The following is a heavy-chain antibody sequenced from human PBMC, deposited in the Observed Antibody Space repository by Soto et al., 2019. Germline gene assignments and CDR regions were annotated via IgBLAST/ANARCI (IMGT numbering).Heavy chain of an antibody. CDR2: IYYSGST. CDR1: GGSISSGGYY. Sequence: QVQLQESGPGLVKPSQTLSLTCTVSGGSISSGGYYWSWIRQHPGKGLEWIGYIYYSGSTYYNPSLKSRVTISVDTSKNQFYLKLSSVTAADTAVYDCAGIVSSAHGEFSDWGQGTLVTVSS. J-gene: IGHJ4*02. CDR3: AGIVSSAHGEFSD. D-gene: IGHD3-10*01. V-gene: IGHV4-31*03.